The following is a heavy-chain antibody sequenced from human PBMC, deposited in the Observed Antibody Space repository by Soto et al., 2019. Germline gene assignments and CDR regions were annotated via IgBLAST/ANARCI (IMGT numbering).Heavy chain of an antibody. J-gene: IGHJ6*03. Sequence: PSQTLSLTCAISGDSVSSNSAAWNWIRQSPSRGLEWLGRTYYRSKWYNDYAVSVKSRITINPDTSKNQFSLQLNSVTPEDTAVYYCAREAGGHDYGDYGPHYYYYMDVWGKGTTVT. CDR3: AREAGGHDYGDYGPHYYYYMDV. D-gene: IGHD4-17*01. CDR2: TYYRSKWYN. CDR1: GDSVSSNSAA. V-gene: IGHV6-1*01.